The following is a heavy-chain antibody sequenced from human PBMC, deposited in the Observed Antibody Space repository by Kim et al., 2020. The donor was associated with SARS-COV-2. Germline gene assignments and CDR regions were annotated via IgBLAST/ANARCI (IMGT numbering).Heavy chain of an antibody. CDR3: ARVWYYYDSSGYPSRDAFDI. J-gene: IGHJ3*02. CDR1: GYTFTSYA. Sequence: ASVKVSCKASGYTFTSYAMNWVRQAPGQGLEWMGWINTNTGNPTYAQGFTGRFVFSLDTSVSTAYLQISSLKAEDTAVYYCARVWYYYDSSGYPSRDAFDIWGQGTMVTVSS. CDR2: INTNTGNP. V-gene: IGHV7-4-1*02. D-gene: IGHD3-22*01.